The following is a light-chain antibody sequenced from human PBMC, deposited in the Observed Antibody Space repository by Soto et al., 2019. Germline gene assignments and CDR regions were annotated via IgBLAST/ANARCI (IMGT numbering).Light chain of an antibody. CDR2: GAS. Sequence: EIVLTQSPGTLSLSPGERATLYCRASQSVSNNYLAWYQQKPGQAPRLLIHGASTRATGIPDRFSGGGTGTDFNLNISRVEPEDFAVYYCQQRSNWPLTFGQGTRLEI. J-gene: IGKJ5*01. CDR1: QSVSNNY. V-gene: IGKV3D-20*02. CDR3: QQRSNWPLT.